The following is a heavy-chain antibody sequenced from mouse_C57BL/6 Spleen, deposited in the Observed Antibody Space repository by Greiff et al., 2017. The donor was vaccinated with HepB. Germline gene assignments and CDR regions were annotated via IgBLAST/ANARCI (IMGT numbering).Heavy chain of an antibody. CDR3: ARDDGNTWFAY. CDR1: GFTFSSYA. V-gene: IGHV5-4*01. CDR2: ISDGGSYT. D-gene: IGHD2-1*01. Sequence: EVQRVESGGGLVKPGGSLKLSCAASGFTFSSYAMSWVRQTPEKRLEWVATISDGGSYTYYPDNVKGRFTISRDNAKNNLYLQMSHLKSEDTAMYYCARDDGNTWFAYWGQGTLVTVSA. J-gene: IGHJ3*01.